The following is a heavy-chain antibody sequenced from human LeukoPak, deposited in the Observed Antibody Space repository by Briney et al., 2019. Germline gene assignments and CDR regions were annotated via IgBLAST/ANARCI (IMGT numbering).Heavy chain of an antibody. D-gene: IGHD3-10*01. J-gene: IGHJ5*02. CDR3: TRHQTNFYGSGAPFDP. Sequence: SETLFLTCSGSGGSVTTTYYWGLVRQPPRGGLGGIARLYHSGNFTYNPSLKSRVTMSVDTSKNQFSLQLTSMTAADTAIYYCTRHQTNFYGSGAPFDPWGQGTLVTVSS. CDR1: GGSVTTTYY. CDR2: LYHSGNF. V-gene: IGHV4-39*01.